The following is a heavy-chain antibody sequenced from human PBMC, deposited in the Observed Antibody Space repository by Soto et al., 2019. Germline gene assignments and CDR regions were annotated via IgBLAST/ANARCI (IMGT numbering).Heavy chain of an antibody. V-gene: IGHV4-39*01. CDR3: ARRSTVTSSGYFDY. D-gene: IGHD4-4*01. Sequence: SETLSLTCTVSGGSISSTSYYWGWIRQPPGKGLEWIGSIYYSGSTYYNPSLRSRVTISVDTSKNQFSLKLSSVTAADTAVYYCARRSTVTSSGYFDYWGQGTLVTVSS. CDR2: IYYSGST. CDR1: GGSISSTSYY. J-gene: IGHJ4*02.